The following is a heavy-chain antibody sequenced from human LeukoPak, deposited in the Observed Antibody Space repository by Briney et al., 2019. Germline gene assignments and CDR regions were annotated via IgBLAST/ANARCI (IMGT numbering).Heavy chain of an antibody. CDR3: ARHGTSVVPAAFFDY. D-gene: IGHD2-2*01. CDR2: IYYSGST. V-gene: IGHV4-39*01. Sequence: SETLSLTCTVSGGSISSSSYYWGWIRQPPGKGLEWIGSIYYSGSTYYNPSLKSRVTISVDTSKNQFSLKLSSVTAADTAVYYCARHGTSVVPAAFFDYWGQGTLVTVSS. CDR1: GGSISSSSYY. J-gene: IGHJ4*02.